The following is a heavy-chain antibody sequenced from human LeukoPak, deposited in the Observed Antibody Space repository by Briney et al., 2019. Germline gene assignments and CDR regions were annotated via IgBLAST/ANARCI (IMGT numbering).Heavy chain of an antibody. J-gene: IGHJ6*03. D-gene: IGHD6-19*01. V-gene: IGHV1-2*02. Sequence: ASVKVSCKASGYTFTGYAMNWVRQAPGQGLEWMGWINPNSGGTNYAQKFQGRVTMTRDTSISTAYMELSRLRSDDTAVYYCARDSSGWDYYYYYMDVWGKGTTVTVSS. CDR2: INPNSGGT. CDR1: GYTFTGYA. CDR3: ARDSSGWDYYYYYMDV.